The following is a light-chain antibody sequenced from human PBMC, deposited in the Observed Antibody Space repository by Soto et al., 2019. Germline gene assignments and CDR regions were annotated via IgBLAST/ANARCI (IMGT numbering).Light chain of an antibody. CDR1: QTISNF. V-gene: IGKV3-11*01. CDR2: DAS. CDR3: HQRSDWSLT. Sequence: IVLTQSPATLSLSPGERATLSCRAIQTISNFLSWYQQKPGQAPRLLIYDASNRATGIPARFSGSGYGTDFTLTISSLEPEDFAIYYCHQRSDWSLTFGGGTEVEIK. J-gene: IGKJ4*01.